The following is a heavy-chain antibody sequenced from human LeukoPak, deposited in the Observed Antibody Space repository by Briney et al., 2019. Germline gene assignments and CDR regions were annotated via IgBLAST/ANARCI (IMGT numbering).Heavy chain of an antibody. Sequence: PSETLSLTCAVYGGSFSGYCWSWIRQPPGKGLEWMVEINHSGSTNYNPSLKSRVTISVDPTKNQFSLKLSSVTAADTAVYYCARGQLYSSSWYTDYWGQGTLVTVSS. CDR2: INHSGST. CDR1: GGSFSGYC. V-gene: IGHV4-34*01. CDR3: ARGQLYSSSWYTDY. J-gene: IGHJ4*02. D-gene: IGHD6-13*01.